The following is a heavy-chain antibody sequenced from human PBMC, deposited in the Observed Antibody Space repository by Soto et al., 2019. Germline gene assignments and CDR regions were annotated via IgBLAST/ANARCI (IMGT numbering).Heavy chain of an antibody. V-gene: IGHV5-10-1*01. Sequence: ASLKVTCKGSGYNITNNWVSWVRQKPRKGLEVLGRIDPSDSYTNYSPSFQGHVTLPTDKSSSTAYLQWSSLKASDTAMYYCARHQCCSFGGYESFYYNVMDVLVQRASV. J-gene: IGHJ6*02. CDR1: GYNITNNW. CDR2: IDPSDSYT. D-gene: IGHD5-12*01. CDR3: ARHQCCSFGGYESFYYNVMDV.